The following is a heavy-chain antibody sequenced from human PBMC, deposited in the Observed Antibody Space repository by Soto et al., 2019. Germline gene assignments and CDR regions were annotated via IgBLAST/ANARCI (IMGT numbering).Heavy chain of an antibody. Sequence: WTWIRQPPGKGLEWIGYIYYSGSNYYNPSLKSRVTISIDTSKNQFSLKLSSVTAADTAVYYCARELHCTNGVCYKYYFDFWGQGTLVTVSS. CDR2: IYYSGSN. CDR3: ARELHCTNGVCYKYYFDF. D-gene: IGHD2-8*01. J-gene: IGHJ4*02. V-gene: IGHV4-31*02.